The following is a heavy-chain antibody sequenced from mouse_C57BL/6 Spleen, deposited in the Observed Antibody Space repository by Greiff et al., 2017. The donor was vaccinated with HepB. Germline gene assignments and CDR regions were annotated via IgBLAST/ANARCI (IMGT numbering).Heavy chain of an antibody. CDR3: ARKGLRHYGSSFDFDY. D-gene: IGHD1-1*01. Sequence: QVQLQQPGAELVKPGASVKLSCKASGYTFTSYWMHWVKQRPGQGLEWIGMIHPNSGSTNYNEKFKSKATLTVDKSSSTAYMQLSSLTSEDSAVYYCARKGLRHYGSSFDFDYWGQGTTLTVSS. CDR2: IHPNSGST. V-gene: IGHV1-64*01. CDR1: GYTFTSYW. J-gene: IGHJ2*01.